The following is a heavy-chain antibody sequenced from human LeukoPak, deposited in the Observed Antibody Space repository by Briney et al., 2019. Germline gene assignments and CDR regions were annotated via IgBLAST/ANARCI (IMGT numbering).Heavy chain of an antibody. V-gene: IGHV1-18*01. J-gene: IGHJ4*02. CDR1: GYTFTNYG. CDR2: INGYQGST. Sequence: ASVTVSCTASGYTFTNYGITWVRQAPGQGLEWMGWINGYQGSTKYAQNFQGRVTMTLDTSTSTAYMELRSLRSDDTAIYFCARSDLGTIPAGPFNYWGQGTLVAVSS. D-gene: IGHD5-24*01. CDR3: ARSDLGTIPAGPFNY.